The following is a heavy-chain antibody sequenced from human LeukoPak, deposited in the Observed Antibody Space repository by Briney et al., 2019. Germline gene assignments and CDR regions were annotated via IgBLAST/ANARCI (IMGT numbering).Heavy chain of an antibody. CDR3: AKSLAYGDSIRGALDI. Sequence: GGSLRLSCAASGFTFSTYAMSWVRQAPGKGLEWVSAISGSGSYTYYADSVKGRFTISRDTSKNTLYLQMNYLRAEDTAIYYCAKSLAYGDSIRGALDIWGRGTVVTVSS. D-gene: IGHD4-17*01. CDR2: ISGSGSYT. V-gene: IGHV3-23*01. J-gene: IGHJ3*02. CDR1: GFTFSTYA.